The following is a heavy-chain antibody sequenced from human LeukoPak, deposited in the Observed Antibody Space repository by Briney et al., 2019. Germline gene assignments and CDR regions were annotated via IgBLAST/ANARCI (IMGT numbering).Heavy chain of an antibody. CDR1: GLVFSNFA. CDR2: ISHDARVT. D-gene: IGHD3-10*01. V-gene: IGHV3-30*04. Sequence: GGSLRLSCAASGLVFSNFAMPWVRQAPGKGLEWVTVISHDARVTFYSDSVKGRFTISRDDSKSTLYLHMNSLRGDDTAVYYCARDPTWGVPDYFDYWGQGTLVTVSS. J-gene: IGHJ4*02. CDR3: ARDPTWGVPDYFDY.